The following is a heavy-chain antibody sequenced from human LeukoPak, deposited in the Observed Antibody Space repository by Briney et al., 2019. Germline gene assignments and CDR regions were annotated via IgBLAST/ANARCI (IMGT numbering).Heavy chain of an antibody. CDR2: ISAYNGNT. V-gene: IGHV1-18*01. CDR3: ARNWSSINCLGDYFDY. Sequence: VASVKVSCKASDYTFTTYGISWVRQAPGQGLEWMGWISAYNGNTNYAQKFQGRVTMTSDTSTNTAYMELRNLRSDDTAVYYCARNWSSINCLGDYFDYWGQGTLVTVSS. CDR1: DYTFTTYG. J-gene: IGHJ4*02. D-gene: IGHD2-2*01.